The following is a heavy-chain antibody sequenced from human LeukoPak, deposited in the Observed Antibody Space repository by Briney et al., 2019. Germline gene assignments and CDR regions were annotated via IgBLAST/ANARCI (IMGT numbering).Heavy chain of an antibody. Sequence: PGGSLRLSCAASGFTFSSYSMNWFRQAPGKGLEWVSSISSSSSYIYYADSVKGRFTISRDNAKNSLYLQMNSLRAEDTAVYYCARGPRSYGMDVWGQGTTVTVSS. CDR3: ARGPRSYGMDV. J-gene: IGHJ6*02. CDR2: ISSSSSYI. V-gene: IGHV3-21*01. CDR1: GFTFSSYS.